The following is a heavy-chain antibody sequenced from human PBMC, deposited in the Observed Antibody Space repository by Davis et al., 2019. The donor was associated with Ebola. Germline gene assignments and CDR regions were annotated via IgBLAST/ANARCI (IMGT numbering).Heavy chain of an antibody. CDR3: ARDSAITIFVGDWYFDL. Sequence: PGGSLRLSCAASGFTFSSYAMSWVRQAPGKGLEWVAAISGSGGSTYYADSVKGRFTISRDNSKNTLYLQMSSLRAEDTAVYYCARDSAITIFVGDWYFDLWGRGTLVTVSS. D-gene: IGHD3-3*01. V-gene: IGHV3-23*01. J-gene: IGHJ2*01. CDR1: GFTFSSYA. CDR2: ISGSGGST.